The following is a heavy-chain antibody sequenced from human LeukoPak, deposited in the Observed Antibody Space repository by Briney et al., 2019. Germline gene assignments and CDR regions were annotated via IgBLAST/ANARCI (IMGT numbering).Heavy chain of an antibody. CDR3: AIAPLENGSDY. CDR2: IIPILGIA. Sequence: GASVKVSCKASGGTFSSYAISWVRQAPGQGLEWMGRIIPILGIANYAQKFQGRVTITADKSTSTAYMELSSLRSEDKAVYYCAIAPLENGSDYWGQGTLVTVSS. CDR1: GGTFSSYA. D-gene: IGHD2-2*03. V-gene: IGHV1-69*04. J-gene: IGHJ4*02.